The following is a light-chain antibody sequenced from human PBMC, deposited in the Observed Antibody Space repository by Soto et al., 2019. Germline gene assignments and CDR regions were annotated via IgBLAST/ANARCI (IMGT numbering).Light chain of an antibody. CDR2: KAS. CDR3: QHLRP. Sequence: DIQMTQSPSTLSASVGDRVTITCRASQSISSWLAWYQQKPGKAPKLLIYKASSLESGVPSRFSGSGSGTEFTLTISSLQPDDFATYYCQHLRPFGQGTKVDIK. CDR1: QSISSW. V-gene: IGKV1-5*03. J-gene: IGKJ1*01.